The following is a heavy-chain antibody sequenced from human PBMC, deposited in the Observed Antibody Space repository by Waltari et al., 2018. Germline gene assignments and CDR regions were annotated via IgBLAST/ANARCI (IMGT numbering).Heavy chain of an antibody. Sequence: QVQLVQSGAEVKKPGASVKVSCKASGYTFTSYYMHWVRQAPGQGLEWMGIINPSGGSTRDAQKFQVRVTMTRDTSTSTVYMELSSLRSEDTAVYYCARGGSPVAPLDYWGQGTLVTVSS. V-gene: IGHV1-46*01. J-gene: IGHJ4*02. CDR1: GYTFTSYY. CDR3: ARGGSPVAPLDY. CDR2: INPSGGST. D-gene: IGHD6-19*01.